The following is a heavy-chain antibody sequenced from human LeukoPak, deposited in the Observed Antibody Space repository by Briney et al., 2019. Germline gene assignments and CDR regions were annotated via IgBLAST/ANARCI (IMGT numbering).Heavy chain of an antibody. Sequence: GEFLKISCKGSGYSFTSYWIGWVRQMPGKGLEWMGIIYPGDSDTRYSPSFQGQVTISADKSISTAYLQWSSLKASDTAMYYCARGIGRTDFTPYWYFDLWGRGTLVTVSS. D-gene: IGHD2-15*01. CDR3: ARGIGRTDFTPYWYFDL. CDR1: GYSFTSYW. V-gene: IGHV5-51*01. J-gene: IGHJ2*01. CDR2: IYPGDSDT.